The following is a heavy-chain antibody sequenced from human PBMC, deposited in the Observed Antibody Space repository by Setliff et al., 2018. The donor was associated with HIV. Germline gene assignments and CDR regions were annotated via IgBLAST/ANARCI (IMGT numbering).Heavy chain of an antibody. J-gene: IGHJ4*02. Sequence: LSLTCAFYGGSLNGFYWGWIRQSPGKGLEWIGEINHRGSTKYNPSLKSRVTIRLDMSKNQFSLKLSSVTAADTAVYYCATGITMAPDYWGQGSLVTVSS. V-gene: IGHV4-34*01. D-gene: IGHD1-20*01. CDR2: INHRGST. CDR3: ATGITMAPDY. CDR1: GGSLNGFY.